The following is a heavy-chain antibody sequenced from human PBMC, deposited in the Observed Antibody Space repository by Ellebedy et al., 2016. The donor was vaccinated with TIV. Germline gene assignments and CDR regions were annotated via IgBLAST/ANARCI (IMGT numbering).Heavy chain of an antibody. Sequence: MPSETLSLTCTVSGDSISSGDYYWSWIRQPPGKGLEWIGEINHSGSTNYNPSLKSRVTISLDTSKNQFSLKLSSVTAAETAVYDCARVNYYDSSGYYYFSSWFDPWGQGTLVTVSS. V-gene: IGHV4-39*07. CDR2: INHSGST. CDR3: ARVNYYDSSGYYYFSSWFDP. J-gene: IGHJ5*02. CDR1: GDSISSGDYY. D-gene: IGHD3-22*01.